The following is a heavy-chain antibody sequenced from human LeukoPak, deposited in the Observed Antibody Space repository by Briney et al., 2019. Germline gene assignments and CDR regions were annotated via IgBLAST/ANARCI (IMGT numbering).Heavy chain of an antibody. CDR2: ISYDGSNK. D-gene: IGHD1-26*01. CDR1: GFTFSSYA. V-gene: IGHV3-30-3*01. Sequence: PGGSLRLSCAASGFTFSSYAMHWVRQAPGKGLEWVAVISYDGSNKYYADSVKGRFTISRDNSKNTLYLQMNSLRAEDTAVYYCARDTYSGSYGAPYFDYWGQGTLVTVSS. CDR3: ARDTYSGSYGAPYFDY. J-gene: IGHJ4*02.